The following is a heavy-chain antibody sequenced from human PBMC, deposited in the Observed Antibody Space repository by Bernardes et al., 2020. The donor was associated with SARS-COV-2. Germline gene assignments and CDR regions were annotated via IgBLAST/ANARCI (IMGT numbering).Heavy chain of an antibody. CDR3: ASQAPDYYFDY. Sequence: ASVKVSCKASGYTFTGYYMHWVRQAPGQGLEWMGWINPNSGGTNYAQKFQDRVTMTRNTSSSTASMELTRLRSDDTAVYYCASQAPDYYFDYWGQGTLVTVTS. CDR2: INPNSGGT. CDR1: GYTFTGYY. J-gene: IGHJ4*02. V-gene: IGHV1-2*02.